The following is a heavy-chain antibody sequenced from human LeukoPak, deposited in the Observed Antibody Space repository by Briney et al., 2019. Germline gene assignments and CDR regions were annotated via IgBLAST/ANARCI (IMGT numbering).Heavy chain of an antibody. J-gene: IGHJ2*01. CDR3: ARAPQSDYGTHWYFDL. V-gene: IGHV4-34*01. D-gene: IGHD4-17*01. CDR1: GGSFSAYY. CDR2: IYHSGST. Sequence: SETLSLTCAAHGGSFSAYYWSWIRQPPGRGLEWIGEIYHSGSTNYNPSLKSRVTISVDTSKNQFSLKLSSVTAADTAVYYCARAPQSDYGTHWYFDLWGRGTLVTVSS.